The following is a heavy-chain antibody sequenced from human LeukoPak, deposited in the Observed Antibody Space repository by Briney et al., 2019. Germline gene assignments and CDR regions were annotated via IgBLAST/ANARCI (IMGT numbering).Heavy chain of an antibody. J-gene: IGHJ3*02. Sequence: GESLRISCKGSGYSFTSYWISWVRQMPGKGLEWMGRIDPSDSYTDYSPSFQGHVTISADKSISTAYLQWSSLKASDTAMYYCARRGYGSGSWGAFDIWGQGTMVTVSS. CDR1: GYSFTSYW. CDR2: IDPSDSYT. V-gene: IGHV5-10-1*01. D-gene: IGHD3-10*01. CDR3: ARRGYGSGSWGAFDI.